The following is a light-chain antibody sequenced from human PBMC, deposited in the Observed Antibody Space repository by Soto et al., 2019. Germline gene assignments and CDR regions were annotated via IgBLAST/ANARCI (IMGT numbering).Light chain of an antibody. CDR3: QQYGSSAWT. CDR2: GAS. J-gene: IGKJ1*01. Sequence: EIVLTQSPGTLSLSPGERATLSCRASQSVSSSYLAWYQQKPGQAPRLLIYGASSRATGIPDRFSGSGSGTGFTLTISRREPEDFAVYYCQQYGSSAWTFGQGTKVEIK. V-gene: IGKV3-20*01. CDR1: QSVSSSY.